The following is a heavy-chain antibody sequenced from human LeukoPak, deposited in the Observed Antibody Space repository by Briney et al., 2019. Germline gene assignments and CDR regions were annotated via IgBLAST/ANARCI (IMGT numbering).Heavy chain of an antibody. Sequence: GGSLRLSCAASGFTFSSHWMSWVRQAPGKGLEWVANIKRDGSETYYVDSVKGRFTISRDNTQNSLYLQMNSLGADDTALHYCARSPRRGEFDYWGQGTLVTVSS. CDR2: IKRDGSET. V-gene: IGHV3-7*01. CDR3: ARSPRRGEFDY. J-gene: IGHJ4*02. CDR1: GFTFSSHW. D-gene: IGHD3-16*01.